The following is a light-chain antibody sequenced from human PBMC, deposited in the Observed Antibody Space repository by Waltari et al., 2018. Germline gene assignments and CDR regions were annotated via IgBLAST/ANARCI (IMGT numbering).Light chain of an antibody. V-gene: IGKV1-39*01. CDR2: AAS. J-gene: IGKJ1*01. Sequence: IQMTQSPSSLSASVGNRVTITCRASQTISIYLNWYQQKPGKAPKLLIYAASSLQSGVPSRFSGSGSGTDFTLTISSLQPEDFATYYCQQSYSTSATFGQGTKVEIK. CDR1: QTISIY. CDR3: QQSYSTSAT.